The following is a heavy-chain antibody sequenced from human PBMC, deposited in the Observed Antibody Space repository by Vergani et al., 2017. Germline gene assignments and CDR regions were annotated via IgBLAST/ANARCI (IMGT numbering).Heavy chain of an antibody. CDR2: IDPSDSYT. CDR3: ARYSSGWYRHYYYMDV. V-gene: IGHV5-10-1*03. J-gene: IGHJ6*03. Sequence: EVQLVQSGAEVKKPGASLRISCKGSGYSFTSYWISWVRQMPGKGLEWMGRIDPSDSYTNYSPSFQGHVTISADKSISTAYLQWSSLKASDTAMYYCARYSSGWYRHYYYMDVWGKGTTVTVSS. D-gene: IGHD6-19*01. CDR1: GYSFTSYW.